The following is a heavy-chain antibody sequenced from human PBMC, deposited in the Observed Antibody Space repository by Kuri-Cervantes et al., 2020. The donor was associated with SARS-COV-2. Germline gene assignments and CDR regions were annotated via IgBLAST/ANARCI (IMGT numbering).Heavy chain of an antibody. D-gene: IGHD3-3*01. CDR2: INPNSGGT. CDR3: ARGWSGYSLDPPHFDY. CDR1: GYTFTGYY. Sequence: ASVKVSCKASGYTFTGYYMHWVRQAPGQGLEWMGWINPNSGGTNYAQKFQGRVTMTRDTSISTAYMELSRLRSDHTAVYYCARGWSGYSLDPPHFDYWGQGTLVTVSS. V-gene: IGHV1-2*02. J-gene: IGHJ4*02.